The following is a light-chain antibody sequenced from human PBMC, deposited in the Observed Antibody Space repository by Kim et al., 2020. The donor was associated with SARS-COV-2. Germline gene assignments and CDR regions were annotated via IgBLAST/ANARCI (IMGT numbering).Light chain of an antibody. CDR2: DVN. Sequence: GQSITISCTGTSSDVGGYNYVAWYQQHPGKAPQLIIYDVNKWPSGVSNRFSGSKSGNTASLTISDLQVEDEADYYCSSYTNSVTLVFGGGTQLTVL. CDR3: SSYTNSVTLV. V-gene: IGLV2-14*03. J-gene: IGLJ2*01. CDR1: SSDVGGYNY.